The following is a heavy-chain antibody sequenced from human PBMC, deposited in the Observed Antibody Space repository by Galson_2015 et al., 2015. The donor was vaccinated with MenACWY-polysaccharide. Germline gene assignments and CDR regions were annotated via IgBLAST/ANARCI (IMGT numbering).Heavy chain of an antibody. V-gene: IGHV3-30-3*01. J-gene: IGHJ4*02. D-gene: IGHD6-6*01. CDR1: GFTFSSYA. CDR3: ARGWSYSSSRFDY. Sequence: SLRLSCAASGFTFSSYAMHWVRQAPGKGLEWVAVISYDGSNKYYADSVKGRFTISRDNSKNTLYLQMNSLRAEDTAVYYCARGWSYSSSRFDYWGQGTLFTVSS. CDR2: ISYDGSNK.